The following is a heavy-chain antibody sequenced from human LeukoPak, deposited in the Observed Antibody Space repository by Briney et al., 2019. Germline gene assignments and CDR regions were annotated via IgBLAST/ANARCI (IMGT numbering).Heavy chain of an antibody. CDR3: AMARYANAWYAFDI. CDR2: LSHSGSS. CDR1: GGSFSSYY. V-gene: IGHV4-59*01. J-gene: IGHJ3*02. D-gene: IGHD2-2*01. Sequence: SETLSLTCTVSGGSFSSYYWSWIRRPPGRGLEWIAYLSHSGSSDSNPSLTSRVTTLVEASKNQFSLKLNSTTAEDTARHYCAMARYANAWYAFDIWGHGTMVTVSS.